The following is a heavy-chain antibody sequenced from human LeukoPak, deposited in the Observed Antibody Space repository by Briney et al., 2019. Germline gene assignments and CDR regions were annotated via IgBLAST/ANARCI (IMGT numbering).Heavy chain of an antibody. CDR2: INHSESH. Sequence: SETLSLTCSVYGGSFSGYYWSWIRQPPGKGLEGSGEINHSESHNYNPSIKSRVTISVDTSKNQFSLKLSSVTAADTAAYYCARGLGWFRTTSSGRYFDYWGQGTLVTVSS. V-gene: IGHV4-34*01. J-gene: IGHJ4*02. D-gene: IGHD4-17*01. CDR3: ARGLGWFRTTSSGRYFDY. CDR1: GGSFSGYY.